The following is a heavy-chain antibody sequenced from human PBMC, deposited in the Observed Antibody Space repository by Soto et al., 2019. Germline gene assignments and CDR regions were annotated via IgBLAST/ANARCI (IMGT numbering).Heavy chain of an antibody. D-gene: IGHD2-15*01. J-gene: IGHJ6*02. CDR3: ARHLRYCSAGSCYPPYYYGMDV. Sequence: GESQKIWSQGSGYRFSSYWVGWMRQMQGKGLEWMGIIYPGDSDTRYSPSFQGQVTISADKSISTAYLQWSSLKASDTAMYYCARHLRYCSAGSCYPPYYYGMDVWGQGTTVTVSS. V-gene: IGHV5-51*01. CDR2: IYPGDSDT. CDR1: GYRFSSYW.